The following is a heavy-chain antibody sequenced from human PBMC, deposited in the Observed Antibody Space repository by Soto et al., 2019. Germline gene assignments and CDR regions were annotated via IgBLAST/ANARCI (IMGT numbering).Heavy chain of an antibody. V-gene: IGHV4-31*03. Sequence: QVQLQESGPGLVKPSQTLSLTCTVSGGSISSCGYYWSWIRQHSGKGLEWIGYIYYSGSTYYNPSLKSRVTISVDTSKNQFSLKLSSVTVADTAVYYCAGIYSGSPGGTLRYWGQGTLVTVSS. CDR2: IYYSGST. J-gene: IGHJ4*02. CDR3: AGIYSGSPGGTLRY. D-gene: IGHD1-26*01. CDR1: GGSISSCGYY.